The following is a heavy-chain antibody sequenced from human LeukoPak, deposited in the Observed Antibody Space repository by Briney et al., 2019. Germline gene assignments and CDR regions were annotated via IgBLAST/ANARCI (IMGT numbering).Heavy chain of an antibody. V-gene: IGHV1-3*01. J-gene: IGHJ4*02. CDR3: ARSSITMVRGGGDY. CDR1: GYTFTXYA. D-gene: IGHD3-10*01. CDR2: INAGNGNT. Sequence: VXVSXKASGYTFTXYAXHWVRQAPGQRXEWMGWINAGNGNTKYSQKFQGRVTITRDTSASTAYMELSSLRSEDTAVYYCARSSITMVRGGGDYWGQGTLVTVSS.